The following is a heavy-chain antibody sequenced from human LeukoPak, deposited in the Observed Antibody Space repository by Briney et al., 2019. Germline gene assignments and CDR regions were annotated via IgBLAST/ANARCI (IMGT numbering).Heavy chain of an antibody. CDR3: AKVFSDCSGGSCYWSEFDY. Sequence: GGSLRLCCAASGFTFSSYGMHWVRQAPGKGLEWVAVIWYDGSNKYYADSVKGRFTISRDNSKNTLYLQMNSLRAEDTAVYYCAKVFSDCSGGSCYWSEFDYWGQGTLVTVSS. J-gene: IGHJ4*02. D-gene: IGHD2-15*01. CDR1: GFTFSSYG. CDR2: IWYDGSNK. V-gene: IGHV3-33*06.